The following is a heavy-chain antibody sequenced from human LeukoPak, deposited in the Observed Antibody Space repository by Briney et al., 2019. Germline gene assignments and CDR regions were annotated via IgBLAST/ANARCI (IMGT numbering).Heavy chain of an antibody. J-gene: IGHJ6*03. D-gene: IGHD2-2*01. CDR2: INPNSGGT. Sequence: ASVKVSRKASGYTFTGYYMHWVRQAPGQGLEWMGWINPNSGGTNYAQKFQGRVTMTRDTSISTAYMELSRLRSDDTAVYYCARENVPAAIGYYYYMDVWGKGTTVTVSS. CDR3: ARENVPAAIGYYYYMDV. CDR1: GYTFTGYY. V-gene: IGHV1-2*02.